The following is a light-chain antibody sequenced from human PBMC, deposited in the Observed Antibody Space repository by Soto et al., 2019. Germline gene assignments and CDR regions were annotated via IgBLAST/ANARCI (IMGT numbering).Light chain of an antibody. CDR2: STN. CDR1: SGSVSTNYY. V-gene: IGLV8-61*01. Sequence: TVVTQEPSLSVSPGGTVTLTCGLSSGSVSTNYYPSWYQQTPGQAPRTLIYSTNTRSSGVPDRLSGSILGNKAALTITGAQADDDSDYYCMLYMGSGTYVFGIGTKLTVL. J-gene: IGLJ1*01. CDR3: MLYMGSGTYV.